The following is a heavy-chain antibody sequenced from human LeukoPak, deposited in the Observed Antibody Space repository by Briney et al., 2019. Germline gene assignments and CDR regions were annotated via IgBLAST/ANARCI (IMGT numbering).Heavy chain of an antibody. CDR1: GYTFTGYY. Sequence: GASVNVSCKASGYTFTGYYMHWVRQAPGQGLEWMGRINPNSGGTNYAQKFQGRVTMTRDTSISTAYMELSRLRSDDTAAYYCARGVSTSTIYDSSGYYEYYFDYWGQGTLVTVSS. CDR2: INPNSGGT. J-gene: IGHJ4*02. V-gene: IGHV1-2*06. D-gene: IGHD3-22*01. CDR3: ARGVSTSTIYDSSGYYEYYFDY.